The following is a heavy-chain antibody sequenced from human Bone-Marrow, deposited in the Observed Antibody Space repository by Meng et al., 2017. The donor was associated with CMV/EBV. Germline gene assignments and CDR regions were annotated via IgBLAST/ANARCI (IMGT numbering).Heavy chain of an antibody. Sequence: ASVKVSCKASGYTFTSYGISWVRQAPGQGLEWMGWISAYNGNTNYAQKLQGRVTMTTDTSTSTAYMELRSLRSDDTAVYYCARDLAFGQLVHGSYWYFDLWGRGTLVTVS. V-gene: IGHV1-18*01. CDR1: GYTFTSYG. CDR3: ARDLAFGQLVHGSYWYFDL. CDR2: ISAYNGNT. D-gene: IGHD6-6*01. J-gene: IGHJ2*01.